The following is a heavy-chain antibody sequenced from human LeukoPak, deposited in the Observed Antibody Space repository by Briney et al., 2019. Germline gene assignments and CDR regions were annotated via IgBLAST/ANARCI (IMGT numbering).Heavy chain of an antibody. V-gene: IGHV3-53*01. J-gene: IGHJ5*02. CDR3: ATRGA. CDR2: IHSGDST. CDR1: GFTVSRDF. Sequence: GGSLRLSCAASGFTVSRDFMKWVRQAPGKGLEWVSMIHSGDSTYYADSVKGRFTISRDKSKNTLYLQMNSLRAEDTALYYCATRGAWGQGTLVTVSS.